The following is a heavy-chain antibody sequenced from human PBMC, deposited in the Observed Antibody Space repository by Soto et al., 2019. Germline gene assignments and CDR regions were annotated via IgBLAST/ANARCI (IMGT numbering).Heavy chain of an antibody. CDR2: VSGSGANT. Sequence: LRLSCAASGFIFSNYAMTWVLHAPGKGLEWVSAVSGSGANTYYAASVKSRFTISRDNSKNTLYLQMNSLRAEDTAVYYCAKDLLADAYYYYGMDVWGQGTTVTVSS. J-gene: IGHJ6*02. CDR3: AKDLLADAYYYYGMDV. V-gene: IGHV3-23*01. CDR1: GFIFSNYA. D-gene: IGHD2-21*01.